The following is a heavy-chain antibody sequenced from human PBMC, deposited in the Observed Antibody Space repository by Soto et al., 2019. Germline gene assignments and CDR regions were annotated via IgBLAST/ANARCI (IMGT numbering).Heavy chain of an antibody. CDR2: TRNKANSYTT. J-gene: IGHJ4*02. CDR3: VRTSHYGSGTWNFDY. V-gene: IGHV3-72*01. Sequence: EVQLVESGGGLVQPGGSLRLSCAASGFTLSDHYMDWVRQAPGKGLEWVGRTRNKANSYTTEYAASVKGRFIVSSDDSMNSLYLQMNSLKPEDTAMYYCVRTSHYGSGTWNFDYWGQGTLVTVSS. CDR1: GFTLSDHY. D-gene: IGHD3-10*01.